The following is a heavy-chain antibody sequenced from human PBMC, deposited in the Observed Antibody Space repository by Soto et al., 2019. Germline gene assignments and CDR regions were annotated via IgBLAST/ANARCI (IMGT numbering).Heavy chain of an antibody. J-gene: IGHJ4*02. CDR3: TREIWGGPLDY. V-gene: IGHV3-23*01. D-gene: IGHD3-16*01. CDR2: LSRSGTT. CDR1: GFTFSTYA. Sequence: EMHLLESGGGLVQPGGSLRLSCAASGFTFSTYAMSWVRQAPGKGLEWVSTLSRSGTTYYADSVKGRFTISRDNSKNTLYVQMSSLRAEDTAIYYCTREIWGGPLDYWGQGTLVTVSS.